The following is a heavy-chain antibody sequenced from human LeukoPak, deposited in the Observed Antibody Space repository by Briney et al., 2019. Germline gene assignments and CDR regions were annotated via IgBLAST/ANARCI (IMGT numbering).Heavy chain of an antibody. CDR1: GFTFSNSN. CDR2: ITITTYI. J-gene: IGHJ4*02. CDR3: ARALSIESSSPQGN. Sequence: GGSLRLSCAASGFTFSNSNMYWVRQAPGEGLEWVSSITITTYIYYADSVKGRFTFSRDNAKNSLYLQMNSLRAEDTAIYYCARALSIESSSPQGNWGQGTLVTVSS. D-gene: IGHD2-21*01. V-gene: IGHV3-69-1*02.